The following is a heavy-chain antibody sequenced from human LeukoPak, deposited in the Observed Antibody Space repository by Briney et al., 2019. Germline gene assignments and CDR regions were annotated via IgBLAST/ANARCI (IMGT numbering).Heavy chain of an antibody. J-gene: IGHJ6*03. D-gene: IGHD2-15*01. Sequence: GGSLRLSCAASGFTFSSYGMHWVRQAPGKGLEWVAVIWYDGSNKYYADSVKGRFTISRDNSKNTLYLQMNSLRSEDTAVYYCARDLGTRYCSGGSCYYYYMDVWGKGTTVTVSS. CDR3: ARDLGTRYCSGGSCYYYYMDV. V-gene: IGHV3-33*01. CDR2: IWYDGSNK. CDR1: GFTFSSYG.